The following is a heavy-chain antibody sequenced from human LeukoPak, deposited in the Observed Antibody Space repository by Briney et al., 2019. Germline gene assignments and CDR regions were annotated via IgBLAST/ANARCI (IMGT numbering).Heavy chain of an antibody. V-gene: IGHV4-4*07. CDR3: ARTPSFDVWGSYDWFDP. D-gene: IGHD3-16*01. J-gene: IGHJ5*02. CDR1: VSSISSYY. Sequence: PSETLSLTCTVSVSSISSYYWNWIRQPAAKGLEWIGRIYTSGSTNYNPSPKSRVTISVDKSKNQFSLKLSSVTAADTAVYYCARTPSFDVWGSYDWFDPWGQGTLVTVSS. CDR2: IYTSGST.